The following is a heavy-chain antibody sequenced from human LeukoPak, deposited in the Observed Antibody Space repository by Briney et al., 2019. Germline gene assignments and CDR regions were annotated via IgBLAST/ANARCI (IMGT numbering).Heavy chain of an antibody. CDR3: ARENVGLTMAFDY. CDR1: GFTFTNYE. D-gene: IGHD3-10*01. CDR2: ISGRGSTI. J-gene: IGHJ4*02. V-gene: IGHV3-48*03. Sequence: PGGSLRLSCTASGFTFTNYEVNWVRQAPGKGLEWVAYISGRGSTIYYADSVKGRFTISRDNAKNSVYLQMNSLRAEDTAVYYCARENVGLTMAFDYWGQGTLVTVSS.